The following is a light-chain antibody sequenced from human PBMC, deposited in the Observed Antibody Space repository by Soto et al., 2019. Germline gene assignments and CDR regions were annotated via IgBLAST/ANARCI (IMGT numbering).Light chain of an antibody. J-gene: IGLJ1*01. CDR1: SSNVGSNY. V-gene: IGLV1-47*01. Sequence: QLVLTQPPSASGTPGQRVTISCSGSSSNVGSNYVCWYQQLPGTAPKLLIYRNNQRPSGVPDRFSGSKSGTPASLAISGLRSEDEADYYCAAWDDSLSVFYVFGTGTKVTVL. CDR2: RNN. CDR3: AAWDDSLSVFYV.